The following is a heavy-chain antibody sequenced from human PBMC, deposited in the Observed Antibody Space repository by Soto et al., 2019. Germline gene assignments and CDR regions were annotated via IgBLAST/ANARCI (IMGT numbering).Heavy chain of an antibody. CDR2: INHSGST. CDR1: GGSFSGYY. Sequence: SETLSLTCAVYGGSFSGYYWSWIRQPPGKGLEWIGEINHSGSTNYNPSLKSRVTISVDTSKNQFSLKLSSVTAADTAVYYCARGRSRFGHTYSSGWYPAWGQGTLVTVSS. CDR3: ARGRSRFGHTYSSGWYPA. D-gene: IGHD6-19*01. V-gene: IGHV4-34*01. J-gene: IGHJ4*02.